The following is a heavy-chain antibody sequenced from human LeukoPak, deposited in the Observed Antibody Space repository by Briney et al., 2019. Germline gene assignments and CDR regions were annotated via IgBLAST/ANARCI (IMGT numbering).Heavy chain of an antibody. CDR1: GFTFRDYY. J-gene: IGHJ4*02. Sequence: GGSLGLSCAASGFTFRDYYMSWVRQAPGKGLEWLSYITGDGSVVYYADSVKGRFTISRDNARNSLYLQMNSLRAEDSAVYYCAKTGKYTYGFFDYWGQGTLVTVSS. CDR2: ITGDGSVV. V-gene: IGHV3-11*01. CDR3: AKTGKYTYGFFDY. D-gene: IGHD5-18*01.